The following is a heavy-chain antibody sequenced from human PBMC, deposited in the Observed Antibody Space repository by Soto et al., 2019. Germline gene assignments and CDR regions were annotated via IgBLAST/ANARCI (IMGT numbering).Heavy chain of an antibody. CDR3: ASGLISMARGVYDY. J-gene: IGHJ4*02. Sequence: EVQLVESGGGLVQPGGSLRLSCVASGFTFSNYWMTWVRQAPGKGLEWVANIKHDGSDKYYAGSVKGRFTISRDNAKYSVYLQMSSLGVEDTAVYYCASGLISMARGVYDYWGQGTLVTVSS. CDR1: GFTFSNYW. V-gene: IGHV3-7*01. D-gene: IGHD3-10*01. CDR2: IKHDGSDK.